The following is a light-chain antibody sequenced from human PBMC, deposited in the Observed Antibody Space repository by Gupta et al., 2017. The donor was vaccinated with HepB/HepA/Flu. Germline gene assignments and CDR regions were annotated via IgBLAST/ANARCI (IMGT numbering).Light chain of an antibody. CDR2: KTS. CDR1: QNTGYW. J-gene: IGKJ1*01. CDR3: QHNNNSPRT. Sequence: DIQMTQSPSTLSASVGDRVTITCRASQNTGYWLAWFQQKPGKAPNLLISKTSTLESGLPSRISGSGSGTEITLTISMLPPDDFATYCCQHNNNSPRTFGEGTKVEIK. V-gene: IGKV1-5*03.